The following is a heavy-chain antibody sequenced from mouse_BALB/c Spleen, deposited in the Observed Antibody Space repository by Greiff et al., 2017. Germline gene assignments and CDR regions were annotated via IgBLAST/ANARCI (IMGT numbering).Heavy chain of an antibody. V-gene: IGHV1-9*01. CDR1: GYTFSSYW. J-gene: IGHJ4*01. CDR3: ASLRNYYYAMDY. CDR2: ILPGSGST. Sequence: QVQLKESGAELMKPGASVKISCKATGYTFSSYWIEWVKQRPGHGLEWIGEILPGSGSTNYNEKFKGKATFTADTSSNTAYMQLSSLTSEDSAVYYCASLRNYYYAMDYWGQGTSVTVSS.